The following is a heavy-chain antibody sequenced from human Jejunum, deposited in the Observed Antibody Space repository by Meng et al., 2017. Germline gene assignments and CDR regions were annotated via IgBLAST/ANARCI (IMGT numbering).Heavy chain of an antibody. CDR1: GFSFNSYW. V-gene: IGHV3-74*01. Sequence: EVQVVGSGGGLVQPGGSLRLSCAASGFSFNSYWMHWVRQGPGKGLMWVSQIKNDGSSTDYADSVKGRFTISRDNAKNMLYLQMNSLRAEDTAVYYCARGRYASVAFDYWGQGTLVTVSS. CDR2: IKNDGSST. CDR3: ARGRYASVAFDY. D-gene: IGHD2-2*01. J-gene: IGHJ4*02.